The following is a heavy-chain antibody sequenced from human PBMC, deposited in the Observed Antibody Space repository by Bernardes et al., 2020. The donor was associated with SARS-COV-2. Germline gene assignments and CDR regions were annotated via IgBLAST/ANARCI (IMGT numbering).Heavy chain of an antibody. CDR3: ARLPLYRGNPTYYSMDV. V-gene: IGHV4-34*01. CDR1: GGSFSGYY. D-gene: IGHD2-15*01. CDR2: INHSGST. J-gene: IGHJ6*03. Sequence: SETLSLTCAVYGGSFSGYYWSWIRQPPGKGLEWIGEINHSGSTNYNPSLKSRVTISVDTSKNQFSLKLSSVTAADTAVYYCARLPLYRGNPTYYSMDVWGKGTTVTVSS.